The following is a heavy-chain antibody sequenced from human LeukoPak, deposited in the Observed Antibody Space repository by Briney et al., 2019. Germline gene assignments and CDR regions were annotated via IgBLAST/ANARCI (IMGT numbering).Heavy chain of an antibody. CDR2: IIPIFGTA. CDR1: GGTFSGYA. Sequence: SVKVSCKASGGTFSGYAISWVRQAPGQGLEWMGGIIPIFGTANYAQKFQGRVTITADKSTSTAYMELSSLRSDDTAVYYCATAYSSGSPFDYWGQGTLVTVSS. CDR3: ATAYSSGSPFDY. V-gene: IGHV1-69*06. D-gene: IGHD3-10*01. J-gene: IGHJ4*02.